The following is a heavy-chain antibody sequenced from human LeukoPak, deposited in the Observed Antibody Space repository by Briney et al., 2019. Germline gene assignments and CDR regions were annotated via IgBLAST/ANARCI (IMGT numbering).Heavy chain of an antibody. Sequence: GGSLRLSCAASGFTFSSYSMNWVRQAPGRGLEWVSSISSSSSYIYYADSVKGRFTISRDNAKNSLYLQMNSLRAEDTAVYYCARDRKRFLEWLLSGNYFDYWGQGTLVTVSS. CDR3: ARDRKRFLEWLLSGNYFDY. D-gene: IGHD3-3*01. CDR1: GFTFSSYS. V-gene: IGHV3-21*01. CDR2: ISSSSSYI. J-gene: IGHJ4*02.